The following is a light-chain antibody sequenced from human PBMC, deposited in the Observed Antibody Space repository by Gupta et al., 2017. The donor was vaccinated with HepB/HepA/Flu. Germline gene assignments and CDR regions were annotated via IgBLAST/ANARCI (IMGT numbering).Light chain of an antibody. CDR3: SSDTSSSSLV. CDR2: DFS. J-gene: IGLJ2*01. V-gene: IGLV2-14*03. CDR1: ASDVGGYTY. Sequence: QSALTQPASVSGSPAPSITISCTGTASDVGGYTYVSWYPPHPGKRPTLMIYDFSNRPSGVSSRFSGSKSGNTASLTISGREAGDEADYYCSSDTSSSSLVFGGGSKLTVL.